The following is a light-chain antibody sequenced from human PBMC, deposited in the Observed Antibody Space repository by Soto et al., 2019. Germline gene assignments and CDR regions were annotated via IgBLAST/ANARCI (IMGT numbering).Light chain of an antibody. V-gene: IGKV3-20*01. CDR3: QQYGTPGT. J-gene: IGKJ1*01. CDR1: QSVSNNY. Sequence: EIVLTQSPGTLSLSPGERATLSCRASQSVSNNYLAWYQQKPYHAPRLLIYGASNRATGIPDRFSGSGSGTEFTLTISRLEPEDFAVYYCQQYGTPGTFGQGTKVDIK. CDR2: GAS.